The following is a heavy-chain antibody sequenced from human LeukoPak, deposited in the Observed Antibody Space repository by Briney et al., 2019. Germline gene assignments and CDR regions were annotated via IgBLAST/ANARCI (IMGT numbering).Heavy chain of an antibody. CDR3: AREGTLTRFDY. CDR2: IYTSGST. Sequence: PSETLSLTSADPGGSLSSYYGSWIRQPPGKGLEWIGRIYTSGSTNYNPSLKSRVTMSVDTSKNQFSLKLSSVTAANTAVYYCAREGTLTRFDYWGQGTLVTVSS. J-gene: IGHJ4*02. V-gene: IGHV4-4*07. D-gene: IGHD4-11*01. CDR1: GGSLSSYY.